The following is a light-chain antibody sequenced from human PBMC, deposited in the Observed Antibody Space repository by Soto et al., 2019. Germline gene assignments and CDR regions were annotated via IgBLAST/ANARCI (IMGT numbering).Light chain of an antibody. V-gene: IGKV1-5*03. CDR1: QSISIW. CDR3: QHYNDYSWT. CDR2: GTS. J-gene: IGKJ1*01. Sequence: DIHMTQSPSTLSASVGDRVTITCRASQSISIWLAWYQQKPGRAPNLLIYGTSSLESGLPLKFSGSGSGTEFTLPISSLQPDNFATYYCQHYNDYSWTFGQGTKVQIQ.